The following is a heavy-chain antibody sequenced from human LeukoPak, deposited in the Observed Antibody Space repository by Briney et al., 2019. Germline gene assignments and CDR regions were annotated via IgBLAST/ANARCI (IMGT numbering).Heavy chain of an antibody. J-gene: IGHJ3*02. CDR3: ARRKLVANAVDI. CDR1: GGSIGSSSYY. CDR2: IYYSGST. Sequence: SETLSLTCTVSGGSIGSSSYYWGWIRQPPGKGLEWIGSIYYSGSTYYNPSLKSRVTISVDTSKNQFSLKLSSVTAADTAVYYCARRKLVANAVDIWGQGTTVTVSS. D-gene: IGHD6-13*01. V-gene: IGHV4-39*01.